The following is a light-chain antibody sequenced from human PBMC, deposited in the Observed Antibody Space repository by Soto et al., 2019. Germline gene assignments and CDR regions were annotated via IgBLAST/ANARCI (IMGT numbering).Light chain of an antibody. CDR3: MQSIELPRT. CDR1: QSLLQRDGNTY. Sequence: IVMTQTPLSLSVTPGQPASISCKSSQSLLQRDGNTYLYWFLQKPGQSPQLLIYAVSNRFSGVPERFSGSGSGTDFTLKISRVEAEDVGVYYCMQSIELPRTFGQGTKVEIK. CDR2: AVS. V-gene: IGKV2D-29*02. J-gene: IGKJ1*01.